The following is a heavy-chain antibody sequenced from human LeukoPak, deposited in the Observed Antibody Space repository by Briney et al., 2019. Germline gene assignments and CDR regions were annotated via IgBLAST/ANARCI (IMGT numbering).Heavy chain of an antibody. CDR1: GGSISSGDYY. CDR3: AREGFLWSGSLLAP. J-gene: IGHJ5*02. D-gene: IGHD3-3*01. Sequence: SQTLSLTCTVSGGSISSGDYYWSWIRQPPGKGLEWIGYIYYSGSTYYNPSLKSRVTISVDTSKNQFSLKLSSVTAADTAVYYCAREGFLWSGSLLAPWGQGTLVTVSS. CDR2: IYYSGST. V-gene: IGHV4-30-4*08.